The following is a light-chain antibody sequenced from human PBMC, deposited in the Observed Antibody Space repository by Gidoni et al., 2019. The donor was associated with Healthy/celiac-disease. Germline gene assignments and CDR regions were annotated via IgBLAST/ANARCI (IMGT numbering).Light chain of an antibody. J-gene: IGLJ2*01. CDR1: KLGDKY. CDR2: QDS. Sequence: SYELTQPPPVSVSPAQTASITRSGDKLGDKYACWYQQKPGQSPVLVIYQDSKRPSGIPERFSGSNSGNTATLTISGTQAMDEADYYCQAWDSSTYVVFGGGTKLTV. CDR3: QAWDSSTYVV. V-gene: IGLV3-1*01.